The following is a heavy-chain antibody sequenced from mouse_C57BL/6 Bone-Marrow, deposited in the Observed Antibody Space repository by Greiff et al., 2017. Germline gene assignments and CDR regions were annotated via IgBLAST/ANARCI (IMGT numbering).Heavy chain of an antibody. CDR3: ARNNYYGSSYPYYAMDY. CDR2: ISCGGSYT. J-gene: IGHJ4*01. V-gene: IGHV5-6*01. D-gene: IGHD1-1*01. CDR1: GFTFSSYG. Sequence: EVKLMESGGDLVKPGGSPQPSRAASGFTFSSYGMFWVCQTPDKRLEWVATISCGGSYTYHPDSVKGRFTSSRDSAKYTLYLQMSCLKSEDTAMYYCARNNYYGSSYPYYAMDYWGQGTSVTVSS.